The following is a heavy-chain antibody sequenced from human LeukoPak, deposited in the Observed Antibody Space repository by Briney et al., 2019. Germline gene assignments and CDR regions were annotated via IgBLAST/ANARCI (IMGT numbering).Heavy chain of an antibody. CDR1: GGSFSGYY. Sequence: PSETLSLTCAVYGGSFSGYYWSWIRQPPGKGLEWIGEINHSGSTNYNPSLKSRVTISVDTSKNQFSLELSSVTAADTAVYYCARGQAYYDFWCGHSSPDYWGQGTLVTVAS. CDR3: ARGQAYYDFWCGHSSPDY. V-gene: IGHV4-34*01. CDR2: INHSGST. J-gene: IGHJ4*02. D-gene: IGHD3-3*01.